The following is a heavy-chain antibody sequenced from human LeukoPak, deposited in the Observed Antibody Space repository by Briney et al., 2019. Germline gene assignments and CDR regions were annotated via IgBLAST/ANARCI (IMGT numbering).Heavy chain of an antibody. CDR1: GFTFSSYS. D-gene: IGHD3-10*01. V-gene: IGHV3-21*04. CDR2: ISSSSSYI. J-gene: IGHJ4*02. CDR3: ATILLGDPFDY. Sequence: GGSLRLSCAASGFTFSSYSMNWVRQAPGKGLEWVSSISSSSSYIYYADSVKGRFTISRDNAKNSLYLQMNSLRADDTAVYYCATILLGDPFDYWGQGTLVTVSS.